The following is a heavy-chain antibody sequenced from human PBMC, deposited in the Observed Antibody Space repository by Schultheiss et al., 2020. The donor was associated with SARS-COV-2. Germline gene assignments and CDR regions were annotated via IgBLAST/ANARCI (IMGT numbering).Heavy chain of an antibody. D-gene: IGHD6-19*01. Sequence: ASVKVSCKASGGTFSSYAISWVRQAPGQGLEWMGWISAYNGNTNYAQKLQGRVTMTTDTSTSTAYMELRSLRSDDTAVYYCARSVGIAVARSAFDIWGQGTMVTVSS. CDR2: ISAYNGNT. CDR1: GGTFSSYA. CDR3: ARSVGIAVARSAFDI. V-gene: IGHV1-18*01. J-gene: IGHJ3*02.